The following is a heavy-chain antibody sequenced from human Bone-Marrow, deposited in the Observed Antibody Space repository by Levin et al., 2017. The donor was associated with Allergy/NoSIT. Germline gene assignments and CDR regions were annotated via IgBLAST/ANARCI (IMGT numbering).Heavy chain of an antibody. CDR1: EFTFDNHG. Sequence: SGGSLRLSCVGSEFTFDNHGIHWVRQAPGKGLEWVSVVGYDGDSEHYADSVKGRFTVSRDNSKNTVYLLMSSLRPEDTALYYCAGAAGNYRHDFDSWGRGVVVTVSS. D-gene: IGHD1-7*01. CDR3: AGAAGNYRHDFDS. CDR2: VGYDGDSE. J-gene: IGHJ4*02. V-gene: IGHV3-30*03.